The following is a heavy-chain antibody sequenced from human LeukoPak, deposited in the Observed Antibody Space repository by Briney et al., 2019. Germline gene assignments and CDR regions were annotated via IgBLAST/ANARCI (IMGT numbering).Heavy chain of an antibody. Sequence: SVKLSCKASGGTFSSYAISWVRQAPGQGLEWMGGIIPIFGTANYAQKFQGRVTITTDESTSRAYMELSSLRSEDTAVYYCARAGITRTTVDYWGQGTLVTVYS. CDR1: GGTFSSYA. CDR3: ARAGITRTTVDY. D-gene: IGHD1-20*01. CDR2: IIPIFGTA. J-gene: IGHJ4*02. V-gene: IGHV1-69*05.